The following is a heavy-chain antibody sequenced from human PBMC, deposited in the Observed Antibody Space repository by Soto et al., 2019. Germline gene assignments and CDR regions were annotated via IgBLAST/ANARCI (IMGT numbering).Heavy chain of an antibody. CDR2: TNSDGTDS. V-gene: IGHV3-43D*04. CDR3: AKSLYYYDSSPLDH. J-gene: IGHJ4*02. D-gene: IGHD3-22*01. CDR1: GFDFEDYA. Sequence: GGSLRLSCAAAGFDFEDYAMHWVRQVPGKGLEWVSLTNSDGTDSYYMDSVKGRLTISRDNAKSTLYLQMDRLRPEDTALYFCAKSLYYYDSSPLDHWGQGTLVTVS.